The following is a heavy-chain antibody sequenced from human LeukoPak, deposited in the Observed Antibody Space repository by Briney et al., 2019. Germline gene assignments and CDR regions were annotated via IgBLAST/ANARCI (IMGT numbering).Heavy chain of an antibody. V-gene: IGHV4-39*01. Sequence: SSETLSLTCTVSGGSISSYYWGWIRQPPGKGLEWIGSIYYSGSTYYNPSLKSRVTISVDTSKNQFSLKLSSVTAADTAVYYCARQFTRGAFDIWGQGTMVTVSS. CDR2: IYYSGST. CDR3: ARQFTRGAFDI. D-gene: IGHD2-2*01. CDR1: GGSISSYY. J-gene: IGHJ3*02.